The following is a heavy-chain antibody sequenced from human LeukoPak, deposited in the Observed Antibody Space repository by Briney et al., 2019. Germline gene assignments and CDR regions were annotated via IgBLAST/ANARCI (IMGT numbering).Heavy chain of an antibody. J-gene: IGHJ5*02. CDR3: ARIVVVTAILNWFDP. CDR1: GFTVSSNY. CDR2: IYSGGST. V-gene: IGHV3-53*01. D-gene: IGHD2-21*02. Sequence: ARGSLRLSCAASGFTVSSNYMSWVRQAPGKGLEWVSVIYSGGSTYYADSVKGRFTISRDNSKNTLYLQMNSLRAEDTAVYYCARIVVVTAILNWFDPWGQGTLVTVSS.